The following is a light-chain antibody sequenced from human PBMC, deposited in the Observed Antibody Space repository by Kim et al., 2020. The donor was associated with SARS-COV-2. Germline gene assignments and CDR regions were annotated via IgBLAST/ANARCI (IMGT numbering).Light chain of an antibody. CDR2: GAS. J-gene: IGKJ2*01. V-gene: IGKV3-15*01. CDR3: QQYNNWPYT. Sequence: EILMTQSPATLSVSPGERATLPCRASQSVSSNLAWYQQKPGQAPRLLIYGASTRATGIPARFSGSGSGTEFTLTISSLQSEDFAVYYCQQYNNWPYTFGQGTKLEI. CDR1: QSVSSN.